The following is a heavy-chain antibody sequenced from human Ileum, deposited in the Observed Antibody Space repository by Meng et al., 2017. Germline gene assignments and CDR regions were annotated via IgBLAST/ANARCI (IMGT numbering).Heavy chain of an antibody. J-gene: IGHJ4*02. V-gene: IGHV4-4*02. CDR3: ARHGGYSQDF. D-gene: IGHD4-23*01. CDR2: ISHSGSA. CDR1: SGSISSNTY. Sequence: QVQRPGPGPGLVRPSGTLSLTCAVSSGSISSNTYWSWVRQPPGKGLEWIGQISHSGSAYYNPSLKSRVTMSVDKSKSQFSLMLTSVTAADTAIYYCARHGGYSQDFWGQGTLVTVSS.